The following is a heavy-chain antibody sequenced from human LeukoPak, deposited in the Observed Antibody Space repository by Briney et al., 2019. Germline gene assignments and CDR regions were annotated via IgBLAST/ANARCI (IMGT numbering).Heavy chain of an antibody. V-gene: IGHV4-4*07. D-gene: IGHD3-22*01. CDR3: ARAPSHYYDSSGSPQLFDY. J-gene: IGHJ4*02. CDR1: GGSISSYY. Sequence: PSETLSLTCTVSGGSISSYYWSWIRQPAGKGLEGIGRIYTSGSTNYNPSLKSRVTMSVDTSKNQFSLKLSSVTAADTAVYYCARAPSHYYDSSGSPQLFDYWGQGTLVTVSS. CDR2: IYTSGST.